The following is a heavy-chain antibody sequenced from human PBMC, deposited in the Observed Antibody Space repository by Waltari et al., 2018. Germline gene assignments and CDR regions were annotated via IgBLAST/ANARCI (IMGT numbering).Heavy chain of an antibody. V-gene: IGHV3-66*01. J-gene: IGHJ4*02. CDR2: IYSGGST. CDR3: ARVSSGSYSFGPDY. Sequence: EVQLVESGGGLVQPGGSMRLSCAASGFTVSSNYMSWVRQAPGKGLEWVSVIYSGGSTYYADSVKGRFTISRDNSKNTLYLQMNSLRAEDTAVYYCARVSSGSYSFGPDYWGQGTLVTVSS. CDR1: GFTVSSNY. D-gene: IGHD1-26*01.